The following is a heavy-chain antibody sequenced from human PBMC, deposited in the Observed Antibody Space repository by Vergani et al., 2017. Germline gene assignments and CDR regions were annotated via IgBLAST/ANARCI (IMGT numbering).Heavy chain of an antibody. CDR2: ISYAGRKK. Sequence: QVQLVESGGGVAQPGRSLRLSCAASGFIFSSYAMHWVRQAPGKGLEWVAVISYAGRKKYYADSVKGRFTISRDNSKNTLYLQMNSLRAEDTAVYYCARVRQQWLVSDAFDIWGQGTMVTVS. V-gene: IGHV3-30*04. CDR1: GFIFSSYA. D-gene: IGHD6-19*01. CDR3: ARVRQQWLVSDAFDI. J-gene: IGHJ3*02.